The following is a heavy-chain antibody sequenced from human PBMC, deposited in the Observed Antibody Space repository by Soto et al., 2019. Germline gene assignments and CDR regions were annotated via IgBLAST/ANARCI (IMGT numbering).Heavy chain of an antibody. Sequence: SETLSLTCTVSGGSITSYYWSWIRQTPGKGLEWIGYIYYSGSTNYNPSLKSRVTISVDTSKNQFSLKLSSVTAADTAVYYCARRRDGYNHGYSDHWGQGILVTVS. V-gene: IGHV4-59*01. J-gene: IGHJ4*02. CDR1: GGSITSYY. CDR2: IYYSGST. D-gene: IGHD5-12*01. CDR3: ARRRDGYNHGYSDH.